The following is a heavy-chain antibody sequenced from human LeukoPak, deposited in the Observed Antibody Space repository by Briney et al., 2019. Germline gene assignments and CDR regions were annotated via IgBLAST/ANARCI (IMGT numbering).Heavy chain of an antibody. J-gene: IGHJ4*02. CDR3: ATDTGYSSGCPDY. Sequence: ASVKVSCKVSGYTLTELSMHWVRQAPGKGLEWMGGFDPEDGETIYAQKFQGRVTMTEDTSTGTAYMELSSLRSEDTAVYYCATDTGYSSGCPDYWGQGTLVTVSS. V-gene: IGHV1-24*01. CDR2: FDPEDGET. D-gene: IGHD6-19*01. CDR1: GYTLTELS.